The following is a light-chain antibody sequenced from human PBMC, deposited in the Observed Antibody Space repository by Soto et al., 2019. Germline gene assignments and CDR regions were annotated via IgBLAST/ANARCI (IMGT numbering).Light chain of an antibody. CDR2: EVS. Sequence: QSALTQPASVSGSPGQSMTISCTGTSSDVGGYNYVSWYQHHPGKAPRRIIYEVSNRPAGVSHRFSGSKSGNTASLTISGLKADDEADYYCSSYTSSSTVVFGIGTKLTVL. CDR3: SSYTSSSTVV. J-gene: IGLJ1*01. V-gene: IGLV2-14*01. CDR1: SSDVGGYNY.